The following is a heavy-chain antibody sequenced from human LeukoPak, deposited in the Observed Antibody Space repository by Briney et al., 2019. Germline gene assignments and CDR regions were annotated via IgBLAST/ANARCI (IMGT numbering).Heavy chain of an antibody. CDR1: GGSISSSSYY. V-gene: IGHV4-39*01. CDR3: ARQQYQLLIYYYYYMDV. Sequence: SETLSPTCTVSGGSISSSSYYWGWIRQPPGKGLEWIGSIYYSGSTYYNPSLKSRVTISVDTSKNQFSLKLSSVTAADTAVYYCARQQYQLLIYYYYYMDVWGKGTTVTISS. D-gene: IGHD2-2*01. CDR2: IYYSGST. J-gene: IGHJ6*03.